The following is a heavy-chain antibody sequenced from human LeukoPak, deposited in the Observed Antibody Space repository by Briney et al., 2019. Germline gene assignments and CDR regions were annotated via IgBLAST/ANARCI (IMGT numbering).Heavy chain of an antibody. CDR2: FDPEDGET. V-gene: IGHV1-24*01. D-gene: IGHD2-21*01. CDR3: ATPRAYCGGDCQYYFDY. CDR1: GYTLTELS. Sequence: ASVKVSCKVSGYTLTELSMHWARQAPGKGLEWMGGFDPEDGETIYAQKFQGRVTMTEDTSTDTAYMELSSLRSEDTAVYYCATPRAYCGGDCQYYFDYWGQGTLVTVSS. J-gene: IGHJ4*02.